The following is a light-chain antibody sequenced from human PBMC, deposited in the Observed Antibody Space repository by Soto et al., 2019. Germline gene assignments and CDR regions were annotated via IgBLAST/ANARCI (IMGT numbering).Light chain of an antibody. CDR3: QHSYSTPYT. CDR1: PSISSY. Sequence: DIQMTQSPSSLSASVGDRVTITCRASPSISSYLNWYQQKPGKAPKLLIYAASSLQSGVPSRFSGSGSGTDFTLTISSLQPEDFATYYCQHSYSTPYTFCQGTKLEIK. CDR2: AAS. V-gene: IGKV1-39*01. J-gene: IGKJ2*01.